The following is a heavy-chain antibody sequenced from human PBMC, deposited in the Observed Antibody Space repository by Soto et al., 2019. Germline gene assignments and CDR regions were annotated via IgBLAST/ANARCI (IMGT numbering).Heavy chain of an antibody. V-gene: IGHV3-7*05. CDR2: IKKDGSRT. D-gene: IGHD2-8*01. J-gene: IGHJ3*02. CDR3: ARDVSPGTSTLYLDAFDI. CDR1: GFSLGSYW. Sequence: EAQLVESGGGLVQPGGSLRLSCEASGFSLGSYWMTWVCQAPGKGLEWVANIKKDGSRTSYLDSVRGRFTISRDNVGNSLSLQMDSLRAEDTGLYFCARDVSPGTSTLYLDAFDIWGQGTMVTVSS.